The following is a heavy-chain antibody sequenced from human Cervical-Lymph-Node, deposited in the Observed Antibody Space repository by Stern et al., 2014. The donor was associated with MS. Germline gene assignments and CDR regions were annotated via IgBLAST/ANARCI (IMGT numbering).Heavy chain of an antibody. Sequence: VQLVESGGGLVKPGGSLRLSCAASGFTFSDYYMSWIRQAPGKGLEWVSYISSSGNTIYYADSVKGRFTISRDNAKNSLYLQMNSLRAEDTAVYYYARSRTVTAYNWFDPWGQGTLVTVSS. V-gene: IGHV3-11*01. CDR1: GFTFSDYY. J-gene: IGHJ5*02. D-gene: IGHD4-17*01. CDR2: ISSSGNTI. CDR3: ARSRTVTAYNWFDP.